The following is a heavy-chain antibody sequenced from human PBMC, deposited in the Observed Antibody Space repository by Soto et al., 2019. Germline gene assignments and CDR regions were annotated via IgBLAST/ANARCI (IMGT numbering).Heavy chain of an antibody. Sequence: QVQLVESGGGLVKPGGSLRLSCVASGFTFNDHYMTWIRQAPGKGLEWLSFISTSSSYTNYADSVKGRFTISRDNAMNSLYLQMNSLRAEDTAVYYCARLRLTGYFDYWGQGTLVTVSS. V-gene: IGHV3-11*05. J-gene: IGHJ4*02. CDR3: ARLRLTGYFDY. CDR2: ISTSSSYT. CDR1: GFTFNDHY.